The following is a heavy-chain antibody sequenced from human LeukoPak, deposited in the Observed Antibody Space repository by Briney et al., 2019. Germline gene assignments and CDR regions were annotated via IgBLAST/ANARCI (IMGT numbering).Heavy chain of an antibody. V-gene: IGHV3-66*01. CDR3: AKRIQSAMATGY. Sequence: GGSLRLSCAASGFTVSSNYMSWVRQAPGKGLEWVSVIYSGGSTYYADSVKGRFTISRDNSKNTLYLQMNSLRAEDTAVYYCAKRIQSAMATGYWGQGTLVTVSS. J-gene: IGHJ4*02. CDR2: IYSGGST. D-gene: IGHD5-18*01. CDR1: GFTVSSNY.